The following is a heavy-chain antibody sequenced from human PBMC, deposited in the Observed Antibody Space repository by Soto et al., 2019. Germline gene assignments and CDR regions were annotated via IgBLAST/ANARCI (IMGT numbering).Heavy chain of an antibody. D-gene: IGHD2-21*02. CDR3: ARGRYCGVDCYSNWFDP. CDR2: IIPMFGTA. V-gene: IGHV1-69*12. J-gene: IGHJ5*02. CDR1: GGTFTSYT. Sequence: QVQLVQSGAEVKKPGSSVKVSCKASGGTFTSYTISWVRQAPGQGLEWMGGIIPMFGTANYAQKFQGRVTITADESTSTAYMELSSLRSEDTAMYYCARGRYCGVDCYSNWFDPWGQGTLVTVSS.